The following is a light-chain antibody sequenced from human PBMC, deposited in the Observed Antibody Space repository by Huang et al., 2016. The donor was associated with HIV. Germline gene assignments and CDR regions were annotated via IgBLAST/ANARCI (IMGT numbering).Light chain of an antibody. CDR2: AAS. V-gene: IGKV3-15*01. J-gene: IGKJ1*01. CDR3: QQYNDWPRS. Sequence: EIVMTQPTGTLSVAPGERATPSWRASQNINTNFAWFQQKPGQAPRLLIYAASTRTADFPARFSGSGSRTEFTLTISSLQSEDIAVYYCQQYNDWPRSFGQGTKVEIK. CDR1: QNINTN.